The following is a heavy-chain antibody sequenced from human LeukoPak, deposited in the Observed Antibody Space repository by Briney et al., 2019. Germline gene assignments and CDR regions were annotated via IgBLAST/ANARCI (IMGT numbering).Heavy chain of an antibody. CDR2: IYYSGST. J-gene: IGHJ3*02. V-gene: IGHV4-59*01. CDR1: GGSIGSYY. D-gene: IGHD2-2*01. CDR3: ARGPYCSSTSCYLVAFDI. Sequence: PSETLSLTCTVSGGSIGSYYWTWIRQPPGKGLEWIGYIYYSGSTNYNPSLKSRVTMSVDTSKNQFSLNLTSVTAADTAVYYCARGPYCSSTSCYLVAFDIWGQGTVVTVSS.